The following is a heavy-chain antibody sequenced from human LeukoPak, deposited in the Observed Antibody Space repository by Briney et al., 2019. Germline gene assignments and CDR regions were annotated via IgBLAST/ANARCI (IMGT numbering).Heavy chain of an antibody. D-gene: IGHD3-10*01. CDR3: ARRSGLYGYFDL. CDR1: GGSISSGGYY. CDR2: IYYSGST. J-gene: IGHJ2*01. V-gene: IGHV4-31*03. Sequence: PSETLSLTCTVSGGSISSGGYYWSWIRQHPGKGLEWIGYIYYSGSTYYNPSLKSRVTISVDTSKNQFSLKLSSVTAADTAVYYCARRSGLYGYFDLWGRGTLVTVSS.